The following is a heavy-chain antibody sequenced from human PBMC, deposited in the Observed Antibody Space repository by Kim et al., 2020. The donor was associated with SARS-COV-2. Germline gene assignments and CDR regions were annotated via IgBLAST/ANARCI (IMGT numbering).Heavy chain of an antibody. D-gene: IGHD3-22*01. V-gene: IGHV3-23*01. Sequence: GGSLRLSCAASGFTFSSYAMSWVRQAPGKGLEWVSAISGSGGGTYYADSVKGRFTISRDNSKNTLYLQMNSLRAEDTAVYYCAKDSSITMIVVVITPFDYWGQGTLVTVSS. CDR1: GFTFSSYA. CDR2: ISGSGGGT. CDR3: AKDSSITMIVVVITPFDY. J-gene: IGHJ4*02.